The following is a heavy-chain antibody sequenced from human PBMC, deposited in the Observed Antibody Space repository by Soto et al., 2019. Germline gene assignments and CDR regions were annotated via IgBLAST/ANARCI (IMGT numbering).Heavy chain of an antibody. CDR1: GDSIISSDFY. CDR3: ARHSLALRKNNWFDP. D-gene: IGHD3-3*02. J-gene: IGHJ5*02. Sequence: SETLSLTCTVSGDSIISSDFYWGWVRQPPGKGLEWIGSIFYLGSSYYNPSLKSRVTMSVDTSKNQFSLRLRSVTAADTALYFCARHSLALRKNNWFDPWGQGIMVTVSS. CDR2: IFYLGSS. V-gene: IGHV4-39*01.